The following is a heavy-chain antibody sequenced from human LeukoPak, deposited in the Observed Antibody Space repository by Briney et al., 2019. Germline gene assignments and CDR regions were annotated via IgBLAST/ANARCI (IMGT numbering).Heavy chain of an antibody. Sequence: ASVKVSCKASGYTFTSYGISWVRQAPGQGLEWMGWISAYNGNTNYALKLQGRVTMTTDTSTSTAYMELRSLRSDDTAVYYCARDGYYYDSSGYSGIDYWGQGTLVTVSS. V-gene: IGHV1-18*01. CDR2: ISAYNGNT. D-gene: IGHD3-22*01. J-gene: IGHJ4*02. CDR1: GYTFTSYG. CDR3: ARDGYYYDSSGYSGIDY.